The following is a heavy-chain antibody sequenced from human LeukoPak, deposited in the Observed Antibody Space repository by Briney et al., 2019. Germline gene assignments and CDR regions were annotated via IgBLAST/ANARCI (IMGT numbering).Heavy chain of an antibody. V-gene: IGHV1-46*01. D-gene: IGHD5-12*01. CDR3: ARDGNIVATIRGDSDY. J-gene: IGHJ4*02. CDR2: INPSGGSA. Sequence: ASVKVSCKASGYTFTGYYMHWVRQAPGQGLEWMGIINPSGGSASYAQKFQGRVTMTKDTSASTVYMELSSLRSEDTAVYYCARDGNIVATIRGDSDYWGQGTLVTVSS. CDR1: GYTFTGYY.